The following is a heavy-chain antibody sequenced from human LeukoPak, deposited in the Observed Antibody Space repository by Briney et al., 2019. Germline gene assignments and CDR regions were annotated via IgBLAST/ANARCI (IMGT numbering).Heavy chain of an antibody. CDR1: GFTFSSYW. V-gene: IGHV3-74*01. Sequence: WGSLRLSCAASGFTFSSYWMHWVRQAPGKGLVWVSRINSDGSSTSYADSVKGRFTISRDNAKNILYLEMNSLRAEDTAVYYCARVPYSASYYDWGQGTLVTVST. CDR3: ARVPYSASYYD. D-gene: IGHD1-26*01. J-gene: IGHJ4*02. CDR2: INSDGSST.